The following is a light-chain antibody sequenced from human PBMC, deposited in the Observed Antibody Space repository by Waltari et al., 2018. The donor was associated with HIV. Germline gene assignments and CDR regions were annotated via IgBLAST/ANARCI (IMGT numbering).Light chain of an antibody. CDR2: DVD. J-gene: IGLJ3*02. Sequence: SAVPQPASVSGLPGQSITISCPGHGRDFALFNFVSWYQQHPGKLPRLIVYDVDSRASGISARFSGSKSGHTASLNISGLRAEDEADYYCASFTDDNTLLFGGGTKVTVL. CDR1: GRDFALFNF. V-gene: IGLV2-14*03. CDR3: ASFTDDNTLL.